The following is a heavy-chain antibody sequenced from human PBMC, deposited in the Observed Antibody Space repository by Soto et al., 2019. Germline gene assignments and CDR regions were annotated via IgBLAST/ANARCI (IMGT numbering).Heavy chain of an antibody. CDR3: ARVDFYDSSGYYYLFDR. CDR2: VYYSGTT. J-gene: IGHJ4*02. CDR1: GGSIKTSSFY. V-gene: IGHV4-39*01. D-gene: IGHD3-22*01. Sequence: SETLSLTCTVSGGSIKTSSFYWGWIRQPPGKGLEWIGSVYYSGTTYYSPSLRSRVTISVDTSKNQFSLKLISVTAADTAVYYCARVDFYDSSGYYYLFDRWGQGTLVTASS.